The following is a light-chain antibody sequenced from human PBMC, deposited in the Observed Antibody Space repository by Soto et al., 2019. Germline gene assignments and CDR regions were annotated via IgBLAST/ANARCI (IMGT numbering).Light chain of an antibody. CDR2: AAS. CDR3: QQSYSTPPMT. Sequence: DIPMTQSPSSLSVSVGDRVTITCGASQSISSYLNWYQQKPGKAPKLLIYAASSLQSGVPSRFSGSGSGTDFTLTISSLQPEDFATYYCQQSYSTPPMTFGQGTKVEIK. J-gene: IGKJ1*01. CDR1: QSISSY. V-gene: IGKV1-39*01.